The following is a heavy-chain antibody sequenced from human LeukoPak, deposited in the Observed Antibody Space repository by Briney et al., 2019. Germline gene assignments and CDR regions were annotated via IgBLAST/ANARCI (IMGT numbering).Heavy chain of an antibody. Sequence: GGPLRLSCAASGFIFNNYPMHWVRKAAGKGQERGAVIGFDGDIKLYTDSVKCRFTISRDDSKNTRYLQMNGLRAEDSALYFCAREMFRGGPDYYDYWGQGTLVTVSS. CDR1: GFIFNNYP. D-gene: IGHD3-10*01. CDR3: AREMFRGGPDYYDY. J-gene: IGHJ4*02. CDR2: IGFDGDIK. V-gene: IGHV3-30*10.